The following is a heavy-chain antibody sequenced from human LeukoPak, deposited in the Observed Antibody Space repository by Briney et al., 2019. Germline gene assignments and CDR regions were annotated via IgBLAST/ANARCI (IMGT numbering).Heavy chain of an antibody. CDR1: GGSISSYY. CDR2: IYYSGST. D-gene: IGHD3-9*01. CDR3: ARVRLRYFDIDDY. J-gene: IGHJ4*02. V-gene: IGHV4-59*08. Sequence: SETLSLTCTVSGGSISSYYWSWIRQPPGKGLEWIGYIYYSGSTNYNPSLKSRVTISVDTSKNQFSLKLSSVTAADTAVYYCARVRLRYFDIDDYWGQGTLVTVSS.